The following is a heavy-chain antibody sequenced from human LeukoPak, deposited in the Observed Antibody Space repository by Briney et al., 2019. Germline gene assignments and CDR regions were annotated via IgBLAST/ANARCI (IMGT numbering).Heavy chain of an antibody. CDR2: ISYDGTNK. CDR1: GFTFSSYA. Sequence: QPGGSLRLSCAASGFTFSSYAMRWVRQAPGKGLEWVAVISYDGTNKNYADSVKGRFTISRDNSKNTLYLQLNSPRADDTARYYCARDRTPNRSAYSTPTFHYWGQGTLLTVPS. CDR3: ARDRTPNRSAYSTPTFHY. D-gene: IGHD4-11*01. J-gene: IGHJ4*02. V-gene: IGHV3-30*07.